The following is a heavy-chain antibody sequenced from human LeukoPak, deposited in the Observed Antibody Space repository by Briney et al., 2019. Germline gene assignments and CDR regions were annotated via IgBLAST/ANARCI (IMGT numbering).Heavy chain of an antibody. CDR1: GYTFTGYY. V-gene: IGHV1-2*06. D-gene: IGHD3-3*01. CDR3: ARLNDYDFWSGYGWFDP. J-gene: IGHJ5*02. Sequence: ASVKVSCKASGYTFTGYYMHWLRQAPGQGLEWMGRINPNSGGTNYAQKFQGRVTMTRDTSISTAYMELSRLRSDDTAVYYCARLNDYDFWSGYGWFDPWGQGTLVTVSS. CDR2: INPNSGGT.